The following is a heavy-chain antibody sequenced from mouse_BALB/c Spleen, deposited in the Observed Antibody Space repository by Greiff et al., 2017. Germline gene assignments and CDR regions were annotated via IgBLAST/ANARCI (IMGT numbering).Heavy chain of an antibody. CDR3: AGYGYDGAMDY. V-gene: IGHV3-2*02. Sequence: EVKLEESGPGLVKPSQSLSLTCTVTGYSITSDYAWNWIRQFPGNKLEWMGYISYSGSTSYNPSLKSRISITRDTSKNQFFLQLNSVTTEDTATYYCAGYGYDGAMDYWGQGTSVTVSS. CDR1: GYSITSDYA. CDR2: ISYSGST. D-gene: IGHD2-2*01. J-gene: IGHJ4*01.